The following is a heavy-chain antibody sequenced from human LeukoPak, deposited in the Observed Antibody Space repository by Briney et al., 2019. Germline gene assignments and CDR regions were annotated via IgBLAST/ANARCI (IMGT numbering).Heavy chain of an antibody. CDR3: AKDPNGDYIGTFDI. CDR1: GLTFYTYA. V-gene: IGHV3-23*01. D-gene: IGHD4-17*01. Sequence: PGGSLRLSCSVSGLTFYTYAMSWVRQAPGKGLEWVSSISGNGGSTQYADSVQGRFAISRDNSKNTLCLQMNSLRAEDTAVYYCAKDPNGDYIGTFDIWGQGTMVTVSS. CDR2: ISGNGGST. J-gene: IGHJ3*02.